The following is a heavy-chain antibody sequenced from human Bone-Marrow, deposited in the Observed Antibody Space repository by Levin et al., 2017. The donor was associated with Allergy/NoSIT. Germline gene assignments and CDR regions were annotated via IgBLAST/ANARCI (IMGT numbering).Heavy chain of an antibody. Sequence: KPSETLSLTCTVSGDSISSTSHFWAWIRQPPGKGLEWIGSIYYSGSTEYNPSVQSRVTMSVDTSKGQFSLKLTSVTAADSAVYYCAREGYYGSGREDAFDVWGQGTTVTVSS. CDR1: GDSISSTSHF. V-gene: IGHV4-39*01. J-gene: IGHJ3*01. CDR2: IYYSGST. CDR3: AREGYYGSGREDAFDV. D-gene: IGHD3-10*01.